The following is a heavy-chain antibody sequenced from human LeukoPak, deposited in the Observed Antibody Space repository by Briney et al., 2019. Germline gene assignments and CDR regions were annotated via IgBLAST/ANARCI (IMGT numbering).Heavy chain of an antibody. J-gene: IGHJ4*02. CDR2: IRYDGSNK. CDR3: ARDRESSSWYLGY. Sequence: GGSLRLSCAASGFTFSSYGMHWVRQAPGKGLEWVAFIRYDGSNKYYADSVKGRFTISRDNSKNTLYVQMNSLRAEDTAVYYCARDRESSSWYLGYWGQGTLVTVSS. V-gene: IGHV3-30*02. CDR1: GFTFSSYG. D-gene: IGHD6-13*01.